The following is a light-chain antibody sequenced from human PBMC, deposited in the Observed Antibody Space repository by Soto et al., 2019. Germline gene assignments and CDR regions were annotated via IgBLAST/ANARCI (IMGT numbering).Light chain of an antibody. CDR2: GAS. V-gene: IGKV3-15*01. J-gene: IGKJ4*01. CDR3: QQYISWHLN. CDR1: QSVSSN. Sequence: EIVMTQSPATLSVSPGERATLSCRASQSVSSNLAWYQQKPGQAPSLLIYGASTRATGTPARFSGSGSGTEFTLTISSLQSEDFEVYYCQQYISWHLNFGGATKVDI.